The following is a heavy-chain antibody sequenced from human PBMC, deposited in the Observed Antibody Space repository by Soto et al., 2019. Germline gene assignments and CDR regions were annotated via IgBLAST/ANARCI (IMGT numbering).Heavy chain of an antibody. D-gene: IGHD6-13*01. CDR3: AKPDFASSWDY. CDR1: GFTFSGYW. J-gene: IGHJ4*02. V-gene: IGHV3-7*03. Sequence: GVSLRPSCEAPGFTFSGYWMGWVRQAPGKGLEWVANIKPDGSEKYYVDSVRGRFTISRDNAKNSLYLQMNSLRAEDTAVYYCAKPDFASSWDYWGQGALVTVSS. CDR2: IKPDGSEK.